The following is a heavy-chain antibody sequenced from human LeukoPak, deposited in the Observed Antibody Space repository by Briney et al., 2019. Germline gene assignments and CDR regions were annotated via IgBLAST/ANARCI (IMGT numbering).Heavy chain of an antibody. D-gene: IGHD3-9*01. V-gene: IGHV3-66*01. Sequence: GGSLRLSCAASGFTVSSNYMSWVRQAPGKGLEWVSVIYSGGSTYYADSVKGRFTISRDNSKNMLYLQMNSLRAEDTAVYYCARDLAGCLDYWGQGTLVTVSS. CDR1: GFTVSSNY. CDR3: ARDLAGCLDY. J-gene: IGHJ4*02. CDR2: IYSGGST.